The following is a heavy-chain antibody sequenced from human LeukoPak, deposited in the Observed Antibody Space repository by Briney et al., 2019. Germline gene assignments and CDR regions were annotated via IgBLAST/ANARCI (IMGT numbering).Heavy chain of an antibody. CDR2: IFYSGST. V-gene: IGHV4-59*01. Sequence: SETLSLTCTVSGGSISSYYWSWIRQPPGKGLEWIGYIFYSGSTNYNPSLKSRVTISVDTSKNQFSLKLSSVTAADTAVYYCARVAPAAIYYYYYMDVWGKGTTVTVSS. J-gene: IGHJ6*03. D-gene: IGHD2-2*01. CDR3: ARVAPAAIYYYYYMDV. CDR1: GGSISSYY.